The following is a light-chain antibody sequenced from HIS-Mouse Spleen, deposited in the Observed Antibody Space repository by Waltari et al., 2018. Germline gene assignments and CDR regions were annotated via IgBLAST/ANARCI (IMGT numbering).Light chain of an antibody. CDR3: QVWDSSSDHVV. V-gene: IGLV3-21*03. CDR2: EDS. CDR1: NIGSKS. Sequence: SYVLTQPPSVSVAPGKTARITCGGNNIGSKSVHWYQQKQGQAPVLVVYEDSDRPSGIPERFSGSNSGNTATLTISRVEAGDEADYYCQVWDSSSDHVVFGGGTKLTVL. J-gene: IGLJ2*01.